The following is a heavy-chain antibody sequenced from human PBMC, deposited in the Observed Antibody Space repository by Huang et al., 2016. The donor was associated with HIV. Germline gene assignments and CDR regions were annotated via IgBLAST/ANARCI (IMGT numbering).Heavy chain of an antibody. CDR1: GYTFSNYD. Sequence: QVQLVQSGAEVKKPGASVKVSCKASGYTFSNYDINWVRQAPGQGLEWMGWVNPNSGKTGYAREFQGRVTMTRSTSISTAYMEVSRLRFEDTAGYYCATLPPVNYGRSGGRVRDYWGQGSLVTVSS. CDR2: VNPNSGKT. J-gene: IGHJ4*02. CDR3: ATLPPVNYGRSGGRVRDY. D-gene: IGHD2-15*01. V-gene: IGHV1-8*01.